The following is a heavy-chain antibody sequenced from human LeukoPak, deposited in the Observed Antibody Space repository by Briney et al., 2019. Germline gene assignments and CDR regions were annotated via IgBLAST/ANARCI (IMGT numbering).Heavy chain of an antibody. D-gene: IGHD2-15*01. CDR3: ARMFPLEDPAYYFDY. Sequence: GESLKISCKGSGYSFTSYWIGWVRQMPGKGLEWMGVIYPGDSDTRYSPSFQGQVTISADKSISTAYLQWSSLKASDTAMYYCARMFPLEDPAYYFDYWGQGTLVTVSS. CDR1: GYSFTSYW. J-gene: IGHJ4*02. CDR2: IYPGDSDT. V-gene: IGHV5-51*01.